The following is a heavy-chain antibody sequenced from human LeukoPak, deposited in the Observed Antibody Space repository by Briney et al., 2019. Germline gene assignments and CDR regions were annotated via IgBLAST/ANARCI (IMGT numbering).Heavy chain of an antibody. D-gene: IGHD3-10*01. CDR2: IIPIFGTA. CDR1: GGTFSSYA. CDR3: ARDRDYGSGSNDY. J-gene: IGHJ4*02. V-gene: IGHV1-69*05. Sequence: ASVKVSCKASGGTFSSYAISWVRQAPGQGLEWMGGIIPIFGTANYAQKFQGRVTMTRDTSTSTVYMELSSLRSEDTAVYYCARDRDYGSGSNDYWGQGTLVTVSS.